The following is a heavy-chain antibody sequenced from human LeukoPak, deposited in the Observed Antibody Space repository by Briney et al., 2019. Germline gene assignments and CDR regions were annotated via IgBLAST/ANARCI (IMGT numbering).Heavy chain of an antibody. D-gene: IGHD2-15*01. CDR3: ARYGGDCSGDSCYVDY. CDR1: GFTFDDYG. Sequence: GGSLRLSCAASGFTFDDYGMSWVRQAPGKGLEWVSSIKWNGGSTGYADSVKGRFTISRDNAKNSLYPQMNSLRAEDTALYYCARYGGDCSGDSCYVDYWGQGTLVTVSS. V-gene: IGHV3-20*04. CDR2: IKWNGGST. J-gene: IGHJ4*02.